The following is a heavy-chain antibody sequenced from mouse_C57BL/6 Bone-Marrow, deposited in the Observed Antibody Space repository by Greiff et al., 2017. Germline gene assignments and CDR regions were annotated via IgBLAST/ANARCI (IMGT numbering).Heavy chain of an antibody. V-gene: IGHV1-64*01. Sequence: VPLQQSGAELVKPGASVKLSCKASGYTFTSYCMHWVKQRPGQGLEWIGMIHPNSGSTNYNEKFKSKDTLTVDQYSSTAYMQLRSLTSEDSAVYYCSRGNYDGNYDAMDYWGQGTSVTVSS. CDR1: GYTFTSYC. D-gene: IGHD2-1*01. J-gene: IGHJ4*01. CDR3: SRGNYDGNYDAMDY. CDR2: IHPNSGST.